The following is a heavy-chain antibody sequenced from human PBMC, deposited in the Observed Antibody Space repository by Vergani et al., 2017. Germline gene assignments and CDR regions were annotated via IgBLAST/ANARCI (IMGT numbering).Heavy chain of an antibody. CDR2: INLSGST. Sequence: QVQLQQWGAGLLKPSETLSLTCAVYGGSFSGYYWSWIRQPPGTGLEGVGEINLSGSTNYNPSLKSPVTISVDTSKNQFSLKLSYVTAADTAVYYCARGNYYGSGSYYRVKKYFDYWGQGTLVTVSS. CDR3: ARGNYYGSGSYYRVKKYFDY. D-gene: IGHD3-10*01. J-gene: IGHJ4*02. V-gene: IGHV4-34*01. CDR1: GGSFSGYY.